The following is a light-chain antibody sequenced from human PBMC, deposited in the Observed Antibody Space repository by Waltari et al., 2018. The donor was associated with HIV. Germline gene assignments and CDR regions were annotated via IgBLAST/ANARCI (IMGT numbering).Light chain of an antibody. CDR3: CSYADSPPYV. CDR2: EVS. V-gene: IGLV2-23*02. CDR1: SSDLGSYNL. J-gene: IGLJ1*01. Sequence: QSALTQPASVSGSPGQSITISCTATSSDLGSYNLVSWYQQHPGKAPKLMVYEVSKRPSGVSNRFSGSKSGNTASLTISGLQAEDEADYYCCSYADSPPYVFGTGIKVTVL.